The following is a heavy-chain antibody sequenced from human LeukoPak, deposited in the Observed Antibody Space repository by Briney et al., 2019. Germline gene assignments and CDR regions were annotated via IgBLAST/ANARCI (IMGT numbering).Heavy chain of an antibody. CDR3: ARDDSGSYSGDY. CDR1: GGTFSSYA. Sequence: SVKVSCKASGGTFSSYAISWVRQAPGQGLEWMGRIIPIFGIANYAQKFQGRVTITADKSTSTAYMELSSLRSEDTAVYYCARDDSGSYSGDYWGQGTLVTVSS. J-gene: IGHJ4*02. D-gene: IGHD1-26*01. CDR2: IIPIFGIA. V-gene: IGHV1-69*04.